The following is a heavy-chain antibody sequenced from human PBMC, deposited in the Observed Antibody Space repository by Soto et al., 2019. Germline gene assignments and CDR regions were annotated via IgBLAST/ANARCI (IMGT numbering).Heavy chain of an antibody. V-gene: IGHV3-7*04. D-gene: IGHD4-17*01. Sequence: GGSLRLSCAASGFTFSSFWMSWVRQAPGKGLEWVANIKPDGSEKYYVDSVRGRFTTSRDNAKNSLYLQMNSLRAEDTAVYYCARDLASTTSPNYWGQGTLVTVSS. J-gene: IGHJ4*02. CDR1: GFTFSSFW. CDR3: ARDLASTTSPNY. CDR2: IKPDGSEK.